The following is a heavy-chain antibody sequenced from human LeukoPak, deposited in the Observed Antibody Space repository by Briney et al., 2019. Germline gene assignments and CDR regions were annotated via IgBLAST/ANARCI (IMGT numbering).Heavy chain of an antibody. V-gene: IGHV3-23*01. CDR3: AKCSGGTCYSSLDY. CDR2: ISGSGGST. J-gene: IGHJ4*02. Sequence: GGSLRLSCAASGFSFSNFAMTWVRQAPGKGLEWVSGISGSGGSTYYADSVKGRFTISRDNSKNTLYLQMNSLRAGDTAVYYCAKCSGGTCYSSLDYWGQGTLVTVSS. D-gene: IGHD2-15*01. CDR1: GFSFSNFA.